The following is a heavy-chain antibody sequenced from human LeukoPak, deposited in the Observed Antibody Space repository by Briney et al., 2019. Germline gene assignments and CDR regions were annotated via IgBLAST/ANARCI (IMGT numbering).Heavy chain of an antibody. CDR3: ARGTGDHYYYYHMDV. CDR1: GDSISSYY. CDR2: IYYSGST. J-gene: IGHJ6*03. Sequence: SETPSLTCTVSGDSISSYYWSWIRQPPGKGLEWIGYIYYSGSTNYNPPLKSRVTISVDTSKNQFSLNLNSVTAADTAVYYCARGTGDHYYYYHMDVWGKGTTVTVSS. V-gene: IGHV4-59*01. D-gene: IGHD3-16*01.